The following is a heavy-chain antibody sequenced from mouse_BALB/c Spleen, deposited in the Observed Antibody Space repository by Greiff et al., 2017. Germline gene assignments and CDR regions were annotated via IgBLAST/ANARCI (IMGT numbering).Heavy chain of an antibody. CDR2: ISSGSSTI. J-gene: IGHJ4*01. CDR3: ARTTMITFYYAMDY. CDR1: GFTFSSFG. D-gene: IGHD2-4*01. Sequence: EVMLVESGGGLVQPGGSRKLSCAASGFTFSSFGMHWVRQAPAKGLEWVAYISSGSSTIYYADTVKGRFTISRDNPKNTLFLQMTSLRSEDTAMYYCARTTMITFYYAMDYWGQGTSVTVSS. V-gene: IGHV5-17*02.